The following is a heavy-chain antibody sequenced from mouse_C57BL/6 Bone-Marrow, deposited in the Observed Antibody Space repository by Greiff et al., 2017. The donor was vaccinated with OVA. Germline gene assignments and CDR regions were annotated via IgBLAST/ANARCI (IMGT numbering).Heavy chain of an antibody. V-gene: IGHV14-2*01. CDR3: ARRAYFDY. CDR1: GFNIKDYY. Sequence: EVQLQQSGAELVKPGASVKLSCTASGFNIKDYYMHWVKQRTEQGLEWIGRIDPEDGENKYAQKFKGNATITADTSSNTAYLQLSSLTAEDTAVYYCARRAYFDYWGQGTTLTVSS. J-gene: IGHJ2*01. CDR2: IDPEDGEN. D-gene: IGHD3-3*01.